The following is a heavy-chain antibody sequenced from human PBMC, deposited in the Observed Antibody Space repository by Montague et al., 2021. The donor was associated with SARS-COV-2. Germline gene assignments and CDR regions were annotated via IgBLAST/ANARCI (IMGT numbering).Heavy chain of an antibody. J-gene: IGHJ6*02. D-gene: IGHD3-10*01. CDR3: ARVGVGTMVRGVIPAYYYYGMDF. CDR2: IYTSGST. CDR1: GGSISSGSYY. V-gene: IGHV4-61*02. Sequence: TLSLTCTVSGGSISSGSYYWSWLRQPAGKGLEWIGRIYTSGSTNYNPSFKSRVTISVDTSKNHFSLKLSSVTAADTAGYYCARVGVGTMVRGVIPAYYYYGMDFWGQGTTVTVSS.